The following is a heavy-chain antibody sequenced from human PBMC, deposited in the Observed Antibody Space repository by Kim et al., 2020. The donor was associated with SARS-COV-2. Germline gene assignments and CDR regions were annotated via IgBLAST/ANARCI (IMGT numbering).Heavy chain of an antibody. D-gene: IGHD6-13*01. CDR3: AKDKGYSSSRFHAFDI. V-gene: IGHV3-9*01. J-gene: IGHJ3*02. CDR1: GFTFNDYA. Sequence: GGSLRLSCAASGFTFNDYAMHWVRQAPGKGLEWVSGISWNSGSIGYADSVKGRFTISRDNAKNSLYLLMNSLRAEDTALYYCAKDKGYSSSRFHAFDIWGQGTMVTVSS. CDR2: ISWNSGSI.